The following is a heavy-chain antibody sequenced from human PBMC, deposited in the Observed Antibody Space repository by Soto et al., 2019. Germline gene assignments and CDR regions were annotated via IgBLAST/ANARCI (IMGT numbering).Heavy chain of an antibody. D-gene: IGHD3-3*01. CDR1: GYTFTSYY. CDR2: INPSGGST. J-gene: IGHJ6*02. CDR3: ARLWSGPSYYYGMDL. V-gene: IGHV1-46*01. Sequence: ASVKVSCKASGYTFTSYYMHWVRQDPGQGLEWMGIINPSGGSTSYAQKFQGRVTMTRDTSTSTVYMELSSLRSEDTAVYYCARLWSGPSYYYGMDLWGQGTTVTVAS.